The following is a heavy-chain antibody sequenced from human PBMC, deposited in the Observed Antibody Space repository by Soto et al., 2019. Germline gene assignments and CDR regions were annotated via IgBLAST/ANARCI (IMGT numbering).Heavy chain of an antibody. Sequence: SETLSLTCTVSGGSISSTKHYWGWIRQPPGKGLEWIGSIYYSGSTYYNPSLKSRVTISVDTSKNQFSLKLSSVTAADRAVYYCATLVARYGSSSGRFDPWGQGTLVTVSS. D-gene: IGHD6-6*01. CDR1: GGSISSTKHY. CDR2: IYYSGST. CDR3: ATLVARYGSSSGRFDP. V-gene: IGHV4-39*01. J-gene: IGHJ5*02.